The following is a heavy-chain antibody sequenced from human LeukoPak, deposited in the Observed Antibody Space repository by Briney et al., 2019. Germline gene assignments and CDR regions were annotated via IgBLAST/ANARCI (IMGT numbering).Heavy chain of an antibody. V-gene: IGHV3-66*01. Sequence: GGSLRLSCAASGLTFSSSHMNWVRQAPGRGLEWVSVIYSGGSAYYADSVKGRFTVSRDISKNTLFLQMNILRVEDTAVYYCARDRANYGSTLDAFDIWGQGTMVTVSS. CDR1: GLTFSSSH. J-gene: IGHJ3*02. D-gene: IGHD3-10*01. CDR2: IYSGGSA. CDR3: ARDRANYGSTLDAFDI.